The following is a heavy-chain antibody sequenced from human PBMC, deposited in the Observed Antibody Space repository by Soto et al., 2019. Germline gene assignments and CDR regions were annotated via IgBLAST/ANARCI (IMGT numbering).Heavy chain of an antibody. J-gene: IGHJ4*02. Sequence: GGSLRLSCAASGFSISDHYMDWVRQAPGKGLEWVGRSRTKGNSYSTEYAASVKGRFSISRDDSLNSLYLQMNSLKTEDTAMYYCARASRVIVALDYWGQGTLVTVSS. D-gene: IGHD5-12*01. CDR3: ARASRVIVALDY. CDR2: SRTKGNSYST. CDR1: GFSISDHY. V-gene: IGHV3-72*01.